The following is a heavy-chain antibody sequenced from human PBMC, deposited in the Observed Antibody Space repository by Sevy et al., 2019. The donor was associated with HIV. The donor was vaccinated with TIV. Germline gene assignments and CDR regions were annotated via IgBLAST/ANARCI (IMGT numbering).Heavy chain of an antibody. Sequence: SETLSLTCSVTGGSISKIGNYWGWVRQPPGERLAWIGDIFHTGKTNYNPSLKSLVTISLDTSKNQFSLKLSSVTAADTAVYYCAKIYDYWGPGALVTVSS. D-gene: IGHD3-3*01. CDR1: GGSISKIGNY. CDR3: AKIYDY. CDR2: IFHTGKT. V-gene: IGHV4-39*01. J-gene: IGHJ4*02.